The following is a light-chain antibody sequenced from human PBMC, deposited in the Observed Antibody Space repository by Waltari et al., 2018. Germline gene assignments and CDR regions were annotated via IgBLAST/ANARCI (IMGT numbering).Light chain of an antibody. CDR2: GAS. J-gene: IGKJ1*01. CDR1: QSVRRA. Sequence: EIVLMQSRGSLSSSPGARVTLSCRASQSVRRALAWYQQKPGQAPRLPILGASKRAPGIPDRFSGSGSETDFSLTISRLEPEDFAVYYCQHYVRLPATFGRGTKVEIK. CDR3: QHYVRLPAT. V-gene: IGKV3-20*01.